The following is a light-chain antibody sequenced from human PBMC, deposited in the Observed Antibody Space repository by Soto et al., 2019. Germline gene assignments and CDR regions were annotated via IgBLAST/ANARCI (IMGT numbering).Light chain of an antibody. CDR2: DAS. J-gene: IGKJ4*01. CDR1: QDINNF. V-gene: IGKV1-33*01. Sequence: DIQMTQSPSSLSASVGDRVTITCQESQDINNFLNWYQQKPGSAPKLLIYDASNLETGVPSRFSGSGSGTDFIFSISSLQPEDIATYYCQHYDNLPPLTFGGGTKVDIK. CDR3: QHYDNLPPLT.